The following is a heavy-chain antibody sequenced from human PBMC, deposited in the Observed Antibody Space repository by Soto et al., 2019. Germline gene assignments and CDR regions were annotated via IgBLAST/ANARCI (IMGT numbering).Heavy chain of an antibody. J-gene: IGHJ6*02. CDR2: IKQDGSKK. CDR3: SRFYYDSSGYLPSPYYYYYGMDV. CDR1: GFTFSSYW. Sequence: PGESLRLSCAASGFTFSSYWMSWVRQAPGKGLEKVANIKQDGSKKYYVDTVKGRFTISRYNAKNLLYLQMNCLRAEDTAVFFCSRFYYDSSGYLPSPYYYYYGMDVWGQGT. V-gene: IGHV3-7*04. D-gene: IGHD3-22*01.